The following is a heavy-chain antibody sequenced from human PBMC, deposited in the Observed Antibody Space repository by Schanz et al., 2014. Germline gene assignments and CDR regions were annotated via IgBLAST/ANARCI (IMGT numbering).Heavy chain of an antibody. CDR3: AGGGSGGHYRLDY. CDR2: ITYDGSKK. CDR1: GFMFSSYG. V-gene: IGHV3-30*03. D-gene: IGHD2-15*01. Sequence: QVQLVESGGGVVQPGRSLRLSCAASGFMFSSYGMHWVRQAPGKGLEWVGVITYDGSKKSYADSVKGRFTISRDNSKNTLYLQMNSLRPEDTAVYYCAGGGSGGHYRLDYWGQGTLVSVSS. J-gene: IGHJ4*02.